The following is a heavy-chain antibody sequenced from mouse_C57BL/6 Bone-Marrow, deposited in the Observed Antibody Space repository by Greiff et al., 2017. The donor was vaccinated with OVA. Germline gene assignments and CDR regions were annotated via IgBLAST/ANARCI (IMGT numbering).Heavy chain of an antibody. Sequence: VQLKQSGPELVKPGASVKISCKASGYSFTGYYMNWVKQSPEKSLEWIGAINPSTGGTTYNQKFKAKATLTVDKSSSTAYMQLKSLTSEDSAVYYCARRGAAQATARFDYWGQGTTLTVSS. V-gene: IGHV1-42*01. D-gene: IGHD3-2*02. CDR2: INPSTGGT. CDR3: ARRGAAQATARFDY. CDR1: GYSFTGYY. J-gene: IGHJ2*01.